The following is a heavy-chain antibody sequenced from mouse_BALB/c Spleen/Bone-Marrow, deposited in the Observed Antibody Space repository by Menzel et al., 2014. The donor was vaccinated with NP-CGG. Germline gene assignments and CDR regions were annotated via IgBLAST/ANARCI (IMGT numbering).Heavy chain of an antibody. V-gene: IGHV1-7*01. D-gene: IGHD2-1*01. Sequence: VQLQQSGAELAKPGASAKMSCKASGYTFTSYWMHWVKQRPGQGLEWIGYINPSTGYTDYNQKFNDKATLTADKSSSTAYMQLSSLTSKDTAVYYCARGNPLYAMDYWGQGTSVTVSS. CDR3: ARGNPLYAMDY. CDR1: GYTFTSYW. J-gene: IGHJ4*01. CDR2: INPSTGYT.